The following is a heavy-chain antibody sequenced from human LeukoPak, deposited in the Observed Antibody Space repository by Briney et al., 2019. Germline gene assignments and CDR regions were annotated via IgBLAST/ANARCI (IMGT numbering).Heavy chain of an antibody. J-gene: IGHJ5*02. CDR2: MNPNSGNT. V-gene: IGHV1-8*03. D-gene: IGHD2-2*01. Sequence: ASVKVSCKASGYTFTSYDINWVRQATGQGLEWMGWMNPNSGNTGYAQKFQGRVTITRNTSISTAYMELSSLRSEDTAVYYCARGRYCSSTSCPYFDPWGQGTLVTVSS. CDR3: ARGRYCSSTSCPYFDP. CDR1: GYTFTSYD.